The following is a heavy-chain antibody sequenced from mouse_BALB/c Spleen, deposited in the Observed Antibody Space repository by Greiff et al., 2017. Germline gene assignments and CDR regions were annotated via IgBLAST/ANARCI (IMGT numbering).Heavy chain of an antibody. D-gene: IGHD4-1*01. Sequence: VQLQQSGPELMKPGASVKISCKASGYSFTSYYMHWVKQSHGKSLEWIGYIDPFNGGTSYNQKFKGKATLTVDKSSSTAYMHLSSLTSEDSAVYYSARWGSWDETRLWYLDVWGAGTTVTVSS. CDR1: GYSFTSYY. J-gene: IGHJ1*01. CDR3: ARWGSWDETRLWYLDV. CDR2: IDPFNGGT. V-gene: IGHV1S135*01.